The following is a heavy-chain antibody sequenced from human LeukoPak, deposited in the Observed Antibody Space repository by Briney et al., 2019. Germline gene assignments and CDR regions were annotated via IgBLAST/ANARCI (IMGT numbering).Heavy chain of an antibody. J-gene: IGHJ4*02. CDR2: INPNSGGT. V-gene: IGHV1-2*02. CDR3: ARVMGSSGYLFDY. D-gene: IGHD3-22*01. Sequence: ASVKVSCKASGYTFTGYYMHWVRQAPGQGLEWMGWINPNSGGTNYAQKFQGRVTMTRDTSISTAYMELSRLRSDDTAVYYCARVMGSSGYLFDYWGQGTLVTVSS. CDR1: GYTFTGYY.